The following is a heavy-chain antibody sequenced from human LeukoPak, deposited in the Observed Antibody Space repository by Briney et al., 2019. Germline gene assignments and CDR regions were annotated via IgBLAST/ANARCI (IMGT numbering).Heavy chain of an antibody. Sequence: GGSLRLSCAASGFTFSSYAMSWVRQAPGKGLEWVSAISGSGGSTYYADSVKGRFTISRDNSKNTLYLQMNSLRAEDTAVYYCAKALPYYDFWSGYPMYYFDYWGQGTLVTVSS. CDR2: ISGSGGST. CDR1: GFTFSSYA. D-gene: IGHD3-3*01. J-gene: IGHJ4*02. CDR3: AKALPYYDFWSGYPMYYFDY. V-gene: IGHV3-23*01.